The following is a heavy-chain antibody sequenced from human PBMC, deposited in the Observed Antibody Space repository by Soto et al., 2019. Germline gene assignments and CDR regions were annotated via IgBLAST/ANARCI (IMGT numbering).Heavy chain of an antibody. CDR3: TRPQSSGWYDF. CDR1: GYSFITHW. V-gene: IGHV5-51*01. Sequence: LKISCKGSGYSFITHWIAWVRQMPGEGLEWMGIINPADSDIRYSPSFQGQVTISVDKSINTAYLQWSSLKASDTATYYCTRPQSSGWYDFWGQGTLVTVSS. CDR2: INPADSDI. D-gene: IGHD3-22*01. J-gene: IGHJ5*01.